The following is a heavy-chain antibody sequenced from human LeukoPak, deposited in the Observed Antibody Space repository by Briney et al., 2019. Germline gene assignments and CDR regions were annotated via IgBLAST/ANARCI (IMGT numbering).Heavy chain of an antibody. CDR3: ARVRGYCSSTICYRYYFDY. D-gene: IGHD2-2*01. CDR1: GGSISSYY. Sequence: PSETLSLTCTVSGGSISSYYWSWIRQPAGKGLEWIGRIYTSGSTNYNPSLKSRVTISVDTSKNQFSLKLTSVTAADTAVYYCARVRGYCSSTICYRYYFDYWGQGTLVTVSS. J-gene: IGHJ4*02. V-gene: IGHV4-4*07. CDR2: IYTSGST.